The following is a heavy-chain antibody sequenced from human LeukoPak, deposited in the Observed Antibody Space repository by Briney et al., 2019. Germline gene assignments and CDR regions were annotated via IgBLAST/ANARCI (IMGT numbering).Heavy chain of an antibody. CDR3: ARDGGYHDSSGDYHSYYFDY. D-gene: IGHD3-22*01. CDR1: GFAFSTYG. V-gene: IGHV3-33*01. J-gene: IGHJ4*02. Sequence: GGSLRPSCAASGFAFSTYGMHWGPQAPGKGLEWVAVIWVDGSNQYYVDSVRGRFTISRDNSKNTLYLQMHSRRAEDTAVYYCARDGGYHDSSGDYHSYYFDYWGQGALVTVSS. CDR2: IWVDGSNQ.